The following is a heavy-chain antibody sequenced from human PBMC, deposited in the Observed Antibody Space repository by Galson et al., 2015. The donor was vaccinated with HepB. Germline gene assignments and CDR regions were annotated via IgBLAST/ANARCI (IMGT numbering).Heavy chain of an antibody. J-gene: IGHJ4*02. Sequence: SLRLSCAASGFTVSSNYMSWVRQAPGKGLEWVSVIYSGGSTYYADSVKGRFTISRDNSKNTLYLQMNSLRAEDTAVYYCARDLGIVGATFDYWGQGTLVTVSS. D-gene: IGHD1-26*01. CDR3: ARDLGIVGATFDY. CDR1: GFTVSSNY. CDR2: IYSGGST. V-gene: IGHV3-66*02.